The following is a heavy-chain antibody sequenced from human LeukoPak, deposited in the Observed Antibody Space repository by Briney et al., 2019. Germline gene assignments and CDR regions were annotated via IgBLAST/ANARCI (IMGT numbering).Heavy chain of an antibody. J-gene: IGHJ4*02. CDR2: NHPGDSNI. CDR3: DRLTYYDPTHYFDY. V-gene: IGHV5-51*01. CDR1: GYSSPRNW. Sequence: GASLKISCQCSGYSSPRNWIAWVRQPPGKGLEGMGGNHPGDSNIVYSPFLQAQVTISADRSISTTYLQWDSLKASDTAMYYCDRLTYYDPTHYFDYWGQGALVSVSS. D-gene: IGHD3-22*01.